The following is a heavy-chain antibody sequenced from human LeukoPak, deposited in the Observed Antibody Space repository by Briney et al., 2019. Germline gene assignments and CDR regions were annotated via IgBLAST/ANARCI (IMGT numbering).Heavy chain of an antibody. CDR1: GGSISRYY. Sequence: SETLSLTCNVSGGSISRYYWAWIRQPPGMGLESIGKIHNGGNAYYTPSLKSRVTLSMDASRNQVSLRLSSVTAADTPVYYCASGYSTTLDFWGQGTLVTVSS. CDR3: ASGYSTTLDF. J-gene: IGHJ4*02. V-gene: IGHV4-59*04. D-gene: IGHD6-13*01. CDR2: IHNGGNA.